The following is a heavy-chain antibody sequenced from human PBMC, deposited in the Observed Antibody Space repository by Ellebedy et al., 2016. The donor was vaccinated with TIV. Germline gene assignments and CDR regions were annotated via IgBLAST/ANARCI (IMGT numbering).Heavy chain of an antibody. CDR3: ARIPAGSRGSALNWFDP. CDR2: IYYRGNI. D-gene: IGHD3-10*01. Sequence: SETLSLTCTVSGGSITTTDCYWGWIRQPPGKGLEWIGTIYYRGNILYNPSLSLTSRFTVSVDTSNNQFPLKLSSVTAADPAVYYCARIPAGSRGSALNWFDPWGQGTLVTVSS. J-gene: IGHJ5*02. V-gene: IGHV4-39*06. CDR1: GGSITTTDCY.